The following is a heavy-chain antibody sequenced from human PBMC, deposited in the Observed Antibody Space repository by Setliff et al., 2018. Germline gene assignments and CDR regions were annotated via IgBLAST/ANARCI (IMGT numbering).Heavy chain of an antibody. CDR2: IKTKADGGTT. D-gene: IGHD6-25*01. CDR3: FTFSSGWSPS. Sequence: WWNWVRQPPGKGLEWVGRIKTKADGGTTDFAAPVEGRFTISRDDSKNTVYPQMNSLITEDTAVYYCFTFSSGWSPSWGQGTLVTVSS. CDR1: W. V-gene: IGHV3-15*01. J-gene: IGHJ4*02.